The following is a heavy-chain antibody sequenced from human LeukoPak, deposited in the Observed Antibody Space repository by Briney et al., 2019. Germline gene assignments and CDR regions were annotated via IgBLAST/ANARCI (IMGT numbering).Heavy chain of an antibody. V-gene: IGHV3-33*01. Sequence: PGGSLRLSRAPSGFSFSNYGMHWVRQAPGKGLEWVAVIWYDGSNTYYADSVKGRFTISRENSKNTLYLQMNSLRAEDTAVYYCARDRSSGWYVKYWGQGTLVTVSS. CDR2: IWYDGSNT. D-gene: IGHD6-19*01. CDR3: ARDRSSGWYVKY. J-gene: IGHJ4*02. CDR1: GFSFSNYG.